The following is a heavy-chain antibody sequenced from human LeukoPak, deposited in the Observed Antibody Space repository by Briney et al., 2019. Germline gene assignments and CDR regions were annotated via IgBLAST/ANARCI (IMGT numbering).Heavy chain of an antibody. Sequence: ASVKVSCKASGYTFTDYYMHWVRQAPGQGLEWMGWINSNTGGTKYVQKFQGRVTMTRDTSISTLYMELSRLRSDDTAVSYCARDLGLTCISTSCPPDYWGQGTLVTVSS. CDR1: GYTFTDYY. CDR2: INSNTGGT. D-gene: IGHD2-2*01. V-gene: IGHV1-2*02. J-gene: IGHJ4*02. CDR3: ARDLGLTCISTSCPPDY.